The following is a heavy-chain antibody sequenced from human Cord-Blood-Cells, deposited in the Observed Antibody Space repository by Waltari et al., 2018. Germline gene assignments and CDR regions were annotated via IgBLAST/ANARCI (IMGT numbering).Heavy chain of an antibody. D-gene: IGHD1-26*01. Sequence: QLQLQESGPGLVKPSETLSITCTVSGGSISSSSYYWGWIRRPPGKGLEWIGRIYYSGSNYYNPSLKSRVTISGDTSKNQFSLKLSSVTAADTAVYYWARHSGIVGATVDYWGQGTLVTVSS. CDR1: GGSISSSSYY. J-gene: IGHJ4*02. CDR3: ARHSGIVGATVDY. V-gene: IGHV4-39*01. CDR2: IYYSGSN.